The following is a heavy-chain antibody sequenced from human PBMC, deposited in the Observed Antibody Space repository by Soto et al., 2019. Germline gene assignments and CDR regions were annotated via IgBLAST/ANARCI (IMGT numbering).Heavy chain of an antibody. CDR1: GFTFCNSS. CDR2: ISGSPGRT. J-gene: IGHJ4*01. Sequence: GGNLRRSITASGFTFCNSSLSGFRQVPGKGLEWLSPISGSPGRTYYPHSVKGRSNISRDTSKKTLYLQMNSLRAEDTAVYYCAKVQPGYNWNYGQFDYWGHG. D-gene: IGHD1-7*01. CDR3: AKVQPGYNWNYGQFDY. V-gene: IGHV3-23*01.